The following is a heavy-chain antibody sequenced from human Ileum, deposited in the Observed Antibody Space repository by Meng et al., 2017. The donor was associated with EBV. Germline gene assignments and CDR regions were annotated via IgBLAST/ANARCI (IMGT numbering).Heavy chain of an antibody. D-gene: IGHD2-21*01. CDR2: IKDTGGG. V-gene: IGHV4-34*01. CDR3: RHAYCNDDGCTDH. CDR1: GGPLSGYD. J-gene: IGHJ4*01. Sequence: QVQVQQWGAGLLKPSETLSLTCAVYGGPLSGYDWSWIRQSPGRGLEWRGQIKDTGGGGYNPSLKSRMTMSADTSTNQFSLKLTSVTAADTAVYFCRHAYCNDDGCTDHWGHGPLVTVSS.